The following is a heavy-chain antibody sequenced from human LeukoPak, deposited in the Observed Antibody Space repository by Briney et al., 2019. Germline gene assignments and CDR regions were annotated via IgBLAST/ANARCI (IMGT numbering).Heavy chain of an antibody. CDR3: VHLGFDY. J-gene: IGHJ4*02. CDR1: GFTFSSYA. V-gene: IGHV3-15*01. Sequence: GGSLRLSCAASGFTFSSYAMSWVRQAPGKGLEWVGRIKRKIDGDTTDYAAPVKGRFAISRDDSKNTLYLQMNSLKTEDTAVYYCVHLGFDYWGQGTLVTVSS. CDR2: IKRKIDGDTT.